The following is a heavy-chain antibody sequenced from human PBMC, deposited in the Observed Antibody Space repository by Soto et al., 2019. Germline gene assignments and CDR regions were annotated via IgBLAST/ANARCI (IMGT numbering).Heavy chain of an antibody. J-gene: IGHJ5*02. D-gene: IGHD6-19*01. CDR1: GGSISSSNW. CDR2: IYHSGST. CDR3: AREIYSSGWYPNWFDP. V-gene: IGHV4-4*02. Sequence: SETLSLTCAVSGGSISSSNWWSWVRQPPGKGLEWIGEIYHSGSTNYNPSLKSRVTISVDKSKNQFSLKLSSVTAADTAVYYCAREIYSSGWYPNWFDPWGQRTLVTVSS.